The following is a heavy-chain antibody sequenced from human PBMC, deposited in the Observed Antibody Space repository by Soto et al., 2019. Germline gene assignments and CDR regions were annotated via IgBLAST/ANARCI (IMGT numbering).Heavy chain of an antibody. CDR3: ARDSSSSRGFDY. CDR1: GYPFTIYA. CDR2: INPGHGDT. J-gene: IGHJ4*02. Sequence: GPVKVSCKASGYPFTIYAIHWVRQAPGQSLEWMGWINPGHGDTKYSQIFQGRVTITWDTSARTAYMDLSSLISEDTADYYCARDSSSSRGFDYWGQGARVTVSS. V-gene: IGHV1-3*01. D-gene: IGHD6-6*01.